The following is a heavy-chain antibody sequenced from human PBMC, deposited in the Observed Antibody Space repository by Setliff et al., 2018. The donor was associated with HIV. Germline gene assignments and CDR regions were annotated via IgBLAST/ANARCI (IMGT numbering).Heavy chain of an antibody. Sequence: SETLSLTCTVSGDSISSISYYWAWIRQTPGKGLEWIGSISYSGNTYYNPSLESRISMSVDTSKNQFSLKLTSVTAADTAIYYCARDLTSNSNCFEPWGQGTQVTVSS. CDR2: ISYSGNT. V-gene: IGHV4-39*07. D-gene: IGHD4-4*01. J-gene: IGHJ5*02. CDR1: GDSISSISYY. CDR3: ARDLTSNSNCFEP.